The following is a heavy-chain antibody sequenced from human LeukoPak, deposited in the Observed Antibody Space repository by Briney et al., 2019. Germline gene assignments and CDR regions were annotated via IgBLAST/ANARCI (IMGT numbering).Heavy chain of an antibody. CDR3: ARLHYDVLTGPFDY. D-gene: IGHD3-9*01. Sequence: PGGSLRLSCAASGFTVSSNYMNWVRQAPGKGLEWVSIIYSGGGTYYADSVKGRFTISRENSKNTLWLQMNSLRVEDTAVYYCARLHYDVLTGPFDYWGQGTLVTVSS. J-gene: IGHJ4*02. CDR1: GFTVSSNY. V-gene: IGHV3-66*04. CDR2: IYSGGGT.